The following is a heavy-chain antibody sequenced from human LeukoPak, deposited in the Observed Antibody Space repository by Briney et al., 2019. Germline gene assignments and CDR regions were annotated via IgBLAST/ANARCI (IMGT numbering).Heavy chain of an antibody. CDR2: ISAYNGNT. CDR3: ARDLAVAGNSVY. J-gene: IGHJ4*02. V-gene: IGHV1-18*01. CDR1: GYTFTSYG. D-gene: IGHD6-19*01. Sequence: ASVTVSCKASGYTFTSYGISWVRQAPGQGLEWMGWISAYNGNTNYAQKLQGRVTMTTDTSTSTAYMELRSLRSDDTAVYYCARDLAVAGNSVYWGQGTLVTVSS.